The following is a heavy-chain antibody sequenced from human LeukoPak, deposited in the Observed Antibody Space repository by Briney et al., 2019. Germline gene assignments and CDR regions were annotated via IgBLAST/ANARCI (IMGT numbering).Heavy chain of an antibody. V-gene: IGHV3-23*01. Sequence: GGSLRLSCAASGFTFSNYAMIWVRQAPGKGLEWVSSTSGSGGSTYYADSVKARFTISRDNSKNTLYLQMNSLRAEDTAVYYCAKDKYYYASGNFDYWGQGTLVTVSS. D-gene: IGHD3-10*01. J-gene: IGHJ4*02. CDR3: AKDKYYYASGNFDY. CDR1: GFTFSNYA. CDR2: TSGSGGST.